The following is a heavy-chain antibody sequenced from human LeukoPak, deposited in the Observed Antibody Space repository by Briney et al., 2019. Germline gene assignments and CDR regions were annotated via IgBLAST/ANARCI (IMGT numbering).Heavy chain of an antibody. D-gene: IGHD3-22*01. V-gene: IGHV3-66*02. Sequence: PGGSLRLSCAASGFTVSSNYMSWVRQAPGKGLEWVSVIYSGGSTYYADSVKGRFTISRDNSKNTLYLQMNSLRAEDTAVYYCARDFVTYYYDSSPAGWGQGTLVTVSS. CDR2: IYSGGST. J-gene: IGHJ4*02. CDR1: GFTVSSNY. CDR3: ARDFVTYYYDSSPAG.